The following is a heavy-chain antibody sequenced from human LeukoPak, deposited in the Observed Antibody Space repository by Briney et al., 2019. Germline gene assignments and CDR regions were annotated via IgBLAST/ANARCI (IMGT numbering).Heavy chain of an antibody. V-gene: IGHV3-74*01. CDR3: ASSGSYGVVDY. CDR1: GFTFSSYW. D-gene: IGHD1-26*01. CDR2: INSDGSST. Sequence: PGGSLRLSCAASGFTFSSYWMHWVRQAPGKGLVWVSRINSDGSSTSYADSVKGRFTISRDNAKNTLYLQMNSLRAEDTAVYYCASSGSYGVVDYWGQGTLVTVSS. J-gene: IGHJ4*02.